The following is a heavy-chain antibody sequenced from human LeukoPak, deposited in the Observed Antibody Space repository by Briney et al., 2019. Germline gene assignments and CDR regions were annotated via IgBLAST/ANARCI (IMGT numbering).Heavy chain of an antibody. CDR2: IRSKIEGGTP. CDR1: GFTFSSYA. Sequence: GGSLRLSCAAPGFTFSSYAMSWGRQAPGKGLEWVGFIRSKIEGGTPEYAASVKGRFTISRDDSKGIAYLQMNSLKTEDTAVYYCTRDQTPYYWGQGTLVTVSS. V-gene: IGHV3-49*04. CDR3: TRDQTPYY. J-gene: IGHJ4*02.